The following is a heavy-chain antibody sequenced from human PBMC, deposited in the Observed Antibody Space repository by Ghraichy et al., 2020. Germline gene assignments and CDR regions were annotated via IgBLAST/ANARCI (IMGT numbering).Heavy chain of an antibody. CDR1: GFTVSSNH. CDR3: ATGGGGDYECYFDY. CDR2: IYSGGST. Sequence: GGSLRLSCAASGFTVSSNHMSWVRQAPWKGLEWVSVIYSGGSTYYADSVKGRFTISRDNSKNTLYLQMNSLRAEDTAVYYCATGGGGDYECYFDYWGQGTLVTVSS. D-gene: IGHD4-17*01. V-gene: IGHV3-66*01. J-gene: IGHJ4*02.